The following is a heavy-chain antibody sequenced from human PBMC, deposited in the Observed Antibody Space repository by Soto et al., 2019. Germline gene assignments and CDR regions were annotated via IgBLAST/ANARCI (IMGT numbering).Heavy chain of an antibody. CDR1: GFTLSNYW. CDR2: ISSDGSST. V-gene: IGHV3-74*01. Sequence: GSLRLSCAASGFTLSNYWMDWVRQGPGKGLVWVSRISSDGSSTNYADSVKGRFTISRDNAKNTLYLQMNSLRAEDTAVYYCARVALGRKCSSTSCNYGMDVWGQGTTVTVSS. J-gene: IGHJ6*02. D-gene: IGHD2-2*01. CDR3: ARVALGRKCSSTSCNYGMDV.